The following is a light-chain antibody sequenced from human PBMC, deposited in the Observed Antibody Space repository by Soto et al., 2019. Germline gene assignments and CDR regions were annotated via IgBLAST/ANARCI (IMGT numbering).Light chain of an antibody. Sequence: VLTQSPGTVSLSPGERATLSCRASETIGRAYFAWYQHRPGRTPRLVLSGTSNRAAGVPDKFGGSGSGADFTLTIRGVEPEDLAVYSCHQYATSPFTFGQGTKLEIK. J-gene: IGKJ2*01. CDR2: GTS. V-gene: IGKV3-20*01. CDR1: ETIGRAY. CDR3: HQYATSPFT.